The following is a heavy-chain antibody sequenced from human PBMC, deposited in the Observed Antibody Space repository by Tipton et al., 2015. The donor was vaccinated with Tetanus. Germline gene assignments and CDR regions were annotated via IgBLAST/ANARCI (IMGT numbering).Heavy chain of an antibody. CDR2: VYSSGST. CDR1: GGSLNTFY. J-gene: IGHJ6*02. V-gene: IGHV4-4*07. D-gene: IGHD1-26*01. Sequence: TLSLTCTVSGGSLNTFYWNWIRQPAGKGLEWIGRVYSSGSTNYNPSLKSRVTMSIDASKNHLSLELTSVTAADTAVYYCARDFRERSGTYYSYYYTMDVWGQGTTVPVSS. CDR3: ARDFRERSGTYYSYYYTMDV.